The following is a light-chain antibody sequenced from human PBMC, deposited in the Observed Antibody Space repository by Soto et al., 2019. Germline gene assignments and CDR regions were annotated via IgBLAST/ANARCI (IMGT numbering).Light chain of an antibody. Sequence: QSALTQPRSVSGSPGQSVTNSCTGTSSDVGGYNDVSWYQQHPGKAPKLMIYDVSKRPSGVPDRFSGSKSGNTASLTISGLQAEDEADYYCCSYAGSYTHVFGTGTKLTVL. CDR3: CSYAGSYTHV. V-gene: IGLV2-11*01. CDR2: DVS. J-gene: IGLJ1*01. CDR1: SSDVGGYND.